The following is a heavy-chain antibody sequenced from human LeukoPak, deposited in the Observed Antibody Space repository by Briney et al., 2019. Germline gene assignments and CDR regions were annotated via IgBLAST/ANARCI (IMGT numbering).Heavy chain of an antibody. CDR3: AELGITMIGGV. D-gene: IGHD3-10*02. CDR1: GFTFLSYS. J-gene: IGHJ6*04. Sequence: GGSLRLSCAASGFTFLSYSMNWVRQAPGKGLEWVSSISSTSSSYIYYADSVKGRFTISRDNAKNSLYLQMNSLRAEDTAVYYCAELGITMIGGVWGKGTTVTISS. V-gene: IGHV3-21*01. CDR2: ISSTSSSYI.